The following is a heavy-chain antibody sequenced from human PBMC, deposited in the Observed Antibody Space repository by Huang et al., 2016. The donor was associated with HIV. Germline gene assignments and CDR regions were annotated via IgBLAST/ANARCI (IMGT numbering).Heavy chain of an antibody. V-gene: IGHV1-18*04. J-gene: IGHJ4*02. Sequence: QIHLVQSGPEVKQPGASVKVSCKASGYKFHIYEITWVRQTPGQGLEWMGWISGDNVSTRFAHKFQARLTMTTDVSTSTAYLELRSLRLDDTAVYYCARTKGEFDFWGQGALVTVSS. CDR2: ISGDNVST. CDR1: GYKFHIYE. D-gene: IGHD3-16*01. CDR3: ARTKGEFDF.